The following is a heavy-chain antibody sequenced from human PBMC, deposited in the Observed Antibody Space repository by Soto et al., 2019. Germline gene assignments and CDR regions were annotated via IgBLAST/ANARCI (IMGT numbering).Heavy chain of an antibody. Sequence: SETLPLTCTVSGGSISNSYWNLVRQPAGRELECIGRMYSTGSASYNPSLRSRGSMSIDTSRNQFSLKLTSVTAPDTALYYCARERQLGPYYYYAMDVWGQGTTVTVAS. CDR2: MYSTGSA. V-gene: IGHV4-4*07. CDR3: ARERQLGPYYYYAMDV. J-gene: IGHJ6*02. CDR1: GGSISNSY. D-gene: IGHD6-6*01.